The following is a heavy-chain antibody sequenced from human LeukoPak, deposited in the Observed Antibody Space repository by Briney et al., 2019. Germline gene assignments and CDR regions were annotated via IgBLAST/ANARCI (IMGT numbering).Heavy chain of an antibody. V-gene: IGHV4-4*02. CDR2: IYYSGST. J-gene: IGHJ4*02. D-gene: IGHD6-19*01. CDR3: ARDLGSSGLFDY. CDR1: GGSISSSNW. Sequence: SETLSLTCAVSGGSISSSNWWSWVRQAPGKGLEWIGYIYYSGSTNYNPSLKSRVTISVDTSKNQFSLKLSSVTAADTAVYYCARDLGSSGLFDYWGQGTLVTVSS.